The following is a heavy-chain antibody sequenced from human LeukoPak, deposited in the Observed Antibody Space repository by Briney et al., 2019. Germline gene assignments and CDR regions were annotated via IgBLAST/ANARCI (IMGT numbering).Heavy chain of an antibody. D-gene: IGHD6-19*01. J-gene: IGHJ3*02. CDR3: AYLAVADSDAFDI. CDR1: GFTFSSYT. CDR2: IGTSSTTI. V-gene: IGHV3-48*01. Sequence: GGSLRLSCAASGFTFSSYTMNWVRQPPGKGLEWVSNIGTSSTTIYYADSVKGRFTISRDNAKNSLYLQMNSLSAEDTAMYYCAYLAVADSDAFDIWGQGTMVTVSS.